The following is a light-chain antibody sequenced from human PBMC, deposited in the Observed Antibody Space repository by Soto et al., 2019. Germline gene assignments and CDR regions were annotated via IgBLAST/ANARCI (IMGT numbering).Light chain of an antibody. J-gene: IGLJ1*01. CDR2: EVT. CDR1: SGDIGSYNR. V-gene: IGLV2-14*01. Sequence: QSALTQPASVSGSAGQSITISCTGTSGDIGSYNRVSWYQQHPGKAPKLIIYEVTDRPSGVSNRFSGSKSGNTASLTISGLQAADEAEYYCSSYTNINTRACVFGTGTKLTVL. CDR3: SSYTNINTRACV.